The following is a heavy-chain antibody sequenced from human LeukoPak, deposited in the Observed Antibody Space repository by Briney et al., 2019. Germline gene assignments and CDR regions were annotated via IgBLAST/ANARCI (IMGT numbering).Heavy chain of an antibody. Sequence: GGSLRLSCAASGFIFHNYWMGWVRQAPGKALEYVVNIKGDGSEKYYVDSLKGRFTISRDNAKNSLYLQMNNLRVEDTAVYYCVRDDRSDSGYYYDNDWGQGTLVSVSS. CDR3: VRDDRSDSGYYYDND. CDR1: GFIFHNYW. D-gene: IGHD3-16*01. V-gene: IGHV3-7*01. CDR2: IKGDGSEK. J-gene: IGHJ4*02.